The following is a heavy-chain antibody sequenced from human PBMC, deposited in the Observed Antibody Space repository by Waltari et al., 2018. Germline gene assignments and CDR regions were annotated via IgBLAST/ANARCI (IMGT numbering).Heavy chain of an antibody. Sequence: EVQLVQSGGGLVQPGGSLRLSCAASGFPVCSNYVRWVRQAPGKGLEWISVIFGGGTTYYADSVKGRFTISTHNYKNTLFLQMNSLRPEDTAVYYCAKSITMVRGVFYYFDYWGQGTLVTVSS. CDR2: IFGGGTT. CDR3: AKSITMVRGVFYYFDY. CDR1: GFPVCSNY. J-gene: IGHJ4*02. D-gene: IGHD3-10*01. V-gene: IGHV3-53*04.